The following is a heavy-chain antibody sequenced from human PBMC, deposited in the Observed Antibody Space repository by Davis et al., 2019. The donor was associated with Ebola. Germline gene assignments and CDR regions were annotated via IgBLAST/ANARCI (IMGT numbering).Heavy chain of an antibody. Sequence: SETLSLTCTVSGGSISSSSYYWGWIRQPPGKGLEGIGSIYYSGSTYYNPSLKSRVTISVDTSKNQFSLKLSSVTAADTAVYYCARDLWTYYYGMDVWGQGTTVTVSS. V-gene: IGHV4-39*07. CDR1: GGSISSSSYY. CDR3: ARDLWTYYYGMDV. D-gene: IGHD2-21*01. J-gene: IGHJ6*02. CDR2: IYYSGST.